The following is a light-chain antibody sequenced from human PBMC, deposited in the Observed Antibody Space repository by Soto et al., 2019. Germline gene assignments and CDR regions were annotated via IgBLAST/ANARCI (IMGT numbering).Light chain of an antibody. CDR1: SSDVGGYNY. J-gene: IGLJ1*01. CDR2: DVK. Sequence: QSALTQPCSVSGSPGQSVTLSCTGTSSDVGGYNYVTWYQQYPGKAPKVMIYDVKTRPSGVPDRFSGSKSGNTASLTISGLQAEDEADYYCCSYAGDYTFVFGTGTKVTVL. CDR3: CSYAGDYTFV. V-gene: IGLV2-11*01.